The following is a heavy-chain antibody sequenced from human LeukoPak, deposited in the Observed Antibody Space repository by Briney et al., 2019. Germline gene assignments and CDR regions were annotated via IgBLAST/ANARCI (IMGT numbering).Heavy chain of an antibody. CDR2: INQDGSDK. Sequence: GGSLRLSCAASGFSFSSYWMSWVRQAPGKGLEWVANINQDGSDKYYVDSVKGRFTISRDNAKNSLYLQMNSLRAEDTAVYYCARDGLLWFGELYSFDYWGQGTLVTVSS. J-gene: IGHJ4*02. CDR3: ARDGLLWFGELYSFDY. V-gene: IGHV3-7*01. CDR1: GFSFSSYW. D-gene: IGHD3-10*01.